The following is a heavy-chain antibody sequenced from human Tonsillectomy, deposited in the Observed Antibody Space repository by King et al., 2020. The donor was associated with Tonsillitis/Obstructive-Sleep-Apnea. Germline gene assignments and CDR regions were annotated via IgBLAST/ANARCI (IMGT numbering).Heavy chain of an antibody. CDR3: ARSIQGWHYFDY. CDR2: ISYDGSNK. Sequence: VQLVESWGGVVQPGRSLRLSCAASGFKFSSYAMHWVRQAPGKGLEWVAFISYDGSNKYYADSVKGRFTISRDNSKNTLFLQMNSLRVEDTAVYYCARSIQGWHYFDYWGQGTLVTVSS. CDR1: GFKFSSYA. D-gene: IGHD6-19*01. J-gene: IGHJ4*02. V-gene: IGHV3-30*04.